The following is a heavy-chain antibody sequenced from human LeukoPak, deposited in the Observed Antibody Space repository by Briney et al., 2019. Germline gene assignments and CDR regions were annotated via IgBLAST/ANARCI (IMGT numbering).Heavy chain of an antibody. CDR1: GGTFSSYA. D-gene: IGHD2-15*01. Sequence: ASVKVSWKASGGTFSSYAISLVRQAPGQGLEWMGGIIPIFGTANYAQKFQGRVTSTTDESTSTAYMELSSLRSEDTAVYYCARVNLPRGCSGGSCYSLYYYYYYMDVWGKGTTVTVSS. CDR2: IIPIFGTA. V-gene: IGHV1-69*05. CDR3: ARVNLPRGCSGGSCYSLYYYYYYMDV. J-gene: IGHJ6*03.